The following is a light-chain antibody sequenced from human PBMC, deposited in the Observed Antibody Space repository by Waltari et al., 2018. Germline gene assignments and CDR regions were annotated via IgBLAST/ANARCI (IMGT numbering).Light chain of an antibody. J-gene: IGKJ4*01. CDR2: NVS. Sequence: DVVMTQSPLSLPVTIGQPASLSCRSRESLVYRNVTTYLNWFQQRPGQSPRRLIYNVSSRDSGVPDRFSGSGSGTDFTLKISRVEAEDVGVYYCMQGTHWPLTFGGGTKVEIK. CDR3: MQGTHWPLT. CDR1: ESLVYRNVTTY. V-gene: IGKV2-30*01.